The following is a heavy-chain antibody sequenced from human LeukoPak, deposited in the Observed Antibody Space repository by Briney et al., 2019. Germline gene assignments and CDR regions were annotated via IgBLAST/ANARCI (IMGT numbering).Heavy chain of an antibody. Sequence: SETLSLTCTVSGGSISSYYWSWIRQPPGKGLEWIGYIYYSGSTNYSPSLKSRVTISVDTSKNQFSLKLSSVTAADTAVYYCARDTPGIAAAGDAFDIWGQGTMVTVSS. CDR3: ARDTPGIAAAGDAFDI. V-gene: IGHV4-59*01. J-gene: IGHJ3*02. D-gene: IGHD6-13*01. CDR2: IYYSGST. CDR1: GGSISSYY.